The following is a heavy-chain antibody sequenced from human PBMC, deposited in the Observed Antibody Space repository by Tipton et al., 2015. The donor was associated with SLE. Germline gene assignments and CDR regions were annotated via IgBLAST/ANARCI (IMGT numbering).Heavy chain of an antibody. CDR3: ARHSSSWYKDWFDP. CDR2: IYYSGST. Sequence: TLSLTCTLSGGSISSSSYYWGWIRQPPGKGLEWIGSIYYSGSTYYNPSLKSRVTISVDTSKNQFSLKPSSVTAADTAVYYCARHSSSWYKDWFDPWGQGTLVTVSS. CDR1: GGSISSSSYY. D-gene: IGHD6-13*01. V-gene: IGHV4-39*01. J-gene: IGHJ5*02.